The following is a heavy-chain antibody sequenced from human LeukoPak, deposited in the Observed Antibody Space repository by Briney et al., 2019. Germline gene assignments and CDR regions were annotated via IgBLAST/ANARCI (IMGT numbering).Heavy chain of an antibody. CDR3: ARNFDSSDYSQLGY. Sequence: PGGSLRLSCAASGFTFSSYAMSWVRQAPGKGLEWVSAIRGSGGSTYYADSVKGRFTISRDNSKNTLYLQMNSLRAEDTAVYYCARNFDSSDYSQLGYWGQGTLVTVSS. V-gene: IGHV3-23*01. CDR1: GFTFSSYA. J-gene: IGHJ4*02. D-gene: IGHD3-22*01. CDR2: IRGSGGST.